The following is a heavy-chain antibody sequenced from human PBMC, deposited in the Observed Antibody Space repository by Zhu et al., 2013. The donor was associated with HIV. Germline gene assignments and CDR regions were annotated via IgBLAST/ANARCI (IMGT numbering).Heavy chain of an antibody. Sequence: QVQLVQSGAEVRKPGASVKVSCQSSGYVFSGYYLHWVRQAPGQGLEWMGGIIPIFDTANYAQKFQGRVTITADESTSTAYMELSSLRSEDTAVYYCARDRCSSTSCRGFYYYYYGMDVWGQGTTVTVSS. CDR2: IIPIFDTA. V-gene: IGHV1-69*13. CDR1: GYVFSGYY. CDR3: ARDRCSSTSCRGFYYYYYGMDV. D-gene: IGHD2-2*01. J-gene: IGHJ6*02.